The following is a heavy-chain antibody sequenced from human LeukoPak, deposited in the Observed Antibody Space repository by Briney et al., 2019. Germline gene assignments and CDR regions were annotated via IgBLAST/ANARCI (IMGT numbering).Heavy chain of an antibody. J-gene: IGHJ4*02. V-gene: IGHV3-48*01. CDR3: ARRGDYMAFDY. CDR2: ISIITSTI. D-gene: IGHD3-16*01. Sequence: AASGFTFSXXXXXXLXXXPGXXXXXVSYISIITSTIYYADSVKGRFTISRDNAKNSLYLQMNSLRAEDTAVYYCARRGDYMAFDYWGQGTLVTVSS. CDR1: GFTFSXXX.